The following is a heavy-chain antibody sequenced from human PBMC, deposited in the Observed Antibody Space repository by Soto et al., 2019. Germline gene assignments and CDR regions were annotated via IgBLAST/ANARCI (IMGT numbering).Heavy chain of an antibody. J-gene: IGHJ6*02. Sequence: PGESLKISCATSGFTFSNFDMPWVRQVPGKGLEWFSASGAARDPYYLGSVKGRFTISRENAQNSVYLQMNDLRAGDSAVYYCARGYTGWLPRRGDYCYAMDVWGQGTTVTVSS. CDR1: GFTFSNFD. D-gene: IGHD2-2*02. CDR3: ARGYTGWLPRRGDYCYAMDV. V-gene: IGHV3-13*05. CDR2: SGAARDP.